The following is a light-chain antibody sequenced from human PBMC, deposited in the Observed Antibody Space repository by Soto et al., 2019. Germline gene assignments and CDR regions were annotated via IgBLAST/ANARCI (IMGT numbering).Light chain of an antibody. CDR3: QQYNNWPRT. J-gene: IGKJ5*01. CDR1: QSISSN. CDR2: GVS. V-gene: IGKV3-15*01. Sequence: EIVLTQSPGTLSLSPGERATLSCRASQSISSNYLAWYQHKPGQAPRLLIYGVSTRDTGVPDRFSGSASGTEFTLTISSLQSEDFAVYYCQQYNNWPRTFGQGRLLEIK.